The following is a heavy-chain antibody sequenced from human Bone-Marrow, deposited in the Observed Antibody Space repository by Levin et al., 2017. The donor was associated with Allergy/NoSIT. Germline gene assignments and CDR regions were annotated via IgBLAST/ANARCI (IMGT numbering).Heavy chain of an antibody. Sequence: SLKISCEASGFTFDNYAMHWVRQAPGKGLEWVSGISWNSGNIGYADSVLGRFTVSRDNAKNSLSLQMNSLTVEATAVYFGARGPHGYSYRSTDYVDYWGQGTLLTVSS. CDR2: ISWNSGNI. J-gene: IGHJ4*02. CDR3: ARGPHGYSYRSTDYVDY. CDR1: GFTFDNYA. D-gene: IGHD5-18*01. V-gene: IGHV3-9*01.